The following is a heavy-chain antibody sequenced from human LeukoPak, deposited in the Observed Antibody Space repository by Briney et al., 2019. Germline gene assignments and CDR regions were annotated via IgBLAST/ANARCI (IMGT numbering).Heavy chain of an antibody. CDR2: IRYDGSNK. D-gene: IGHD1-1*01. V-gene: IGHV3-30*02. Sequence: GGSLRLSCAASGFTFSNYGMHWVRQAPGKGLEWVAFIRYDGSNKYYADSVKGRFTISRDNPKNTLYLQMNSLRAEDTAVYYCARDVGTRNDYWGQGTLVTVSS. CDR3: ARDVGTRNDY. J-gene: IGHJ4*02. CDR1: GFTFSNYG.